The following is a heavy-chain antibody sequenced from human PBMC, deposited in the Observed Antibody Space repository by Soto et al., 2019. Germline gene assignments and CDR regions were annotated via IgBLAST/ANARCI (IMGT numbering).Heavy chain of an antibody. D-gene: IGHD1-26*01. CDR1: GGTFSSNA. CDR3: ARPLFLRGGGRVATYGMDV. J-gene: IGHJ6*02. CDR2: IIPIFGTA. V-gene: IGHV1-69*01. Sequence: QVQLVQSGAEVKKPGSSVKVSCKASGGTFSSNAISWVRQAPGQGLEWMGGIIPIFGTADYAQNFQGRVTITADESTGTAYMELRSLRSEDTAAYYCARPLFLRGGGRVATYGMDVWGQGTTVTVSS.